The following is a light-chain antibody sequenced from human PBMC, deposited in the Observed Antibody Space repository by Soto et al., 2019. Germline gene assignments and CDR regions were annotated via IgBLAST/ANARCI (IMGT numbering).Light chain of an antibody. CDR3: QSYGNNPSARYV. V-gene: IGLV1-40*01. CDR1: SSNIGANYD. Sequence: QSVLTQPPSVSGAPVQRVTISCTGSSSNIGANYDVHWYQQRPGSAPKLLIFANTNRPSGVPDRFSGSKSGTSASLAITGLQAEDEGDYYCQSYGNNPSARYVFGTGPRSPS. CDR2: ANT. J-gene: IGLJ1*01.